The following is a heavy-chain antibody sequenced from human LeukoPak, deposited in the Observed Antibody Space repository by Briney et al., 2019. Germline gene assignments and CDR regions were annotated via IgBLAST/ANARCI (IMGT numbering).Heavy chain of an antibody. Sequence: GGSLRLSCATSGFTFSSYAMSWVRQAPGKGLEWVAAISASGGSTYYANSVKGRFTISRDNSKNTLYLQMNSLRAEDTAVYYCAKGYSNYFDYWGQGTLVIVSS. V-gene: IGHV3-23*01. J-gene: IGHJ4*02. CDR2: ISASGGST. D-gene: IGHD4-4*01. CDR3: AKGYSNYFDY. CDR1: GFTFSSYA.